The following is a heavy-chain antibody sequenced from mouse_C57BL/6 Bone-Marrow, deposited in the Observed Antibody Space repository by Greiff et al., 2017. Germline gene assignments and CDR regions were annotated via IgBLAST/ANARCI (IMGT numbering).Heavy chain of an antibody. CDR3: ARLPYYYGSSYGWFAY. J-gene: IGHJ3*01. CDR1: GFTFSSYG. D-gene: IGHD1-1*01. CDR2: ISSGGSYT. Sequence: EVKLVESGGDLVKPGGSLKLSCAASGFTFSSYGMSWVRQTPDKRLEWVATISSGGSYTYYPDSVKGRFTISRDNAKNTLYLQMSSLKSEDTAMYYCARLPYYYGSSYGWFAYWGQGTRVTVSA. V-gene: IGHV5-6*01.